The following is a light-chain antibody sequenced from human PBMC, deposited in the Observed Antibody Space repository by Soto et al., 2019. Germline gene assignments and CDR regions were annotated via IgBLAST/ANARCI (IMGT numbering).Light chain of an antibody. CDR3: ASFRSGTILV. J-gene: IGLJ1*01. CDR2: EVN. V-gene: IGLV2-14*01. CDR1: RSDIGDSNF. Sequence: QSALTQPASVSGSRGQSVTISCTGPRSDIGDSNFISWYQHSPGKAPRLLIYEVNNRPSGVSKRFSGSKAGNTASLTISGLLDDDEADYFCASFRSGTILVFGSGTKVTVL.